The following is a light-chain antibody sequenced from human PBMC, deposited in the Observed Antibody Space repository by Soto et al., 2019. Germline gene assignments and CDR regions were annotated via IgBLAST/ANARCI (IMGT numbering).Light chain of an antibody. CDR3: QQYGSSGYT. Sequence: IVLTQSPGTLSLSPGERATLSCRASQSVSSSYLAWYQQKPGQAPRLLIYGASSRATGITDRFSGSGSGTDFTLTISRLEPEDFAVYYCQQYGSSGYTFGQGTKLEIK. CDR1: QSVSSSY. J-gene: IGKJ2*01. V-gene: IGKV3-20*01. CDR2: GAS.